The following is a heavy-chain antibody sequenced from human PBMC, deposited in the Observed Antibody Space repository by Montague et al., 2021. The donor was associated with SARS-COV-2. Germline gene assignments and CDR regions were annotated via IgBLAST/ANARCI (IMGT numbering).Heavy chain of an antibody. D-gene: IGHD3-10*01. J-gene: IGHJ6*02. CDR2: VDTAGDP. CDR1: GLTFSSYD. V-gene: IGHV3-13*05. Sequence: SLRLSCAASGLTFSSYDFHWVRQGTGKGLEWVSAVDTAGDPYYADSVEGRFTISRENAKNYVYLQLDSLRAGDTAVYYCARGAKSTIRGIITKRTPLPRGNMDVWGQGTAVIVSS. CDR3: ARGAKSTIRGIITKRTPLPRGNMDV.